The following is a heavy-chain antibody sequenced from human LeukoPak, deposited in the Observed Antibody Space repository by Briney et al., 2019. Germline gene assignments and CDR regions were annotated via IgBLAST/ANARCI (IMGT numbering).Heavy chain of an antibody. J-gene: IGHJ4*02. CDR1: GFTFSSYW. Sequence: GGSLRLSCTASGFTFSSYWMSWVRQAPGKGLEWVANIKQDGSEKYYVDSVKGRFTISRDNAKNSLYLQMNSLRADDTAIYYCARDKIVGPTTLDYWGQGTLVTVSS. D-gene: IGHD1-26*01. CDR3: ARDKIVGPTTLDY. CDR2: IKQDGSEK. V-gene: IGHV3-7*01.